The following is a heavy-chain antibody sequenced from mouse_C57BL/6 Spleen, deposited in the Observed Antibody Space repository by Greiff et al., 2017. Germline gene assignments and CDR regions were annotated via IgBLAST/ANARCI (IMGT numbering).Heavy chain of an antibody. CDR2: IHPNSGST. J-gene: IGHJ2*01. Sequence: QVQLKQPGAELVKPGASVKLSCKASGYTFTSYWMHWVKQRPGQGLEWIGMIHPNSGSTNYNEKFKSKATLTVDKSSSTAYMQLSSLTSEDSAVYYCARSPSQLEGFFDYWGQGTTLTVSS. CDR3: ARSPSQLEGFFDY. CDR1: GYTFTSYW. V-gene: IGHV1-64*01. D-gene: IGHD2-12*01.